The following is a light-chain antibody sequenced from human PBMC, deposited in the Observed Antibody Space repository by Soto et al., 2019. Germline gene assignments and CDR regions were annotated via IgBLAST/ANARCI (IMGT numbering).Light chain of an antibody. CDR2: GAS. V-gene: IGKV3-20*01. J-gene: IGKJ3*01. CDR3: QHYDGTPTFT. Sequence: EIVVTQSPGTLSLSPGERDTLSCRASQSLSSNYLAWYQQKPGQAPRLLIYGASSRATGIPDRFSGSGCGRDFTLVISSLAAEDFAVYYCQHYDGTPTFTRGPGTTVDIK. CDR1: QSLSSNY.